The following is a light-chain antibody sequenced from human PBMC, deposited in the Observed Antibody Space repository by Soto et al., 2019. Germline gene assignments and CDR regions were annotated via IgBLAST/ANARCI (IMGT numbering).Light chain of an antibody. CDR2: DAS. Sequence: DIQMTQSPPTLSASVGDRVTITCRASQSVSSWLAWYQQKPGKAPKLVIYDASSAESGVPSRFSGRGSGTDFTLSISSLQPDDFATYYGQQYKSDPYTSGQGTKLEIK. CDR1: QSVSSW. J-gene: IGKJ2*01. V-gene: IGKV1-5*01. CDR3: QQYKSDPYT.